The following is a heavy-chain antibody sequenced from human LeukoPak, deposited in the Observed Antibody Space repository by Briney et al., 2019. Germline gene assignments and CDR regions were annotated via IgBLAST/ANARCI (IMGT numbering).Heavy chain of an antibody. J-gene: IGHJ5*01. CDR2: ITSSGRST. CDR3: AKRVAGSEGWSDS. D-gene: IGHD6-19*01. CDR1: GFTFSNYG. Sequence: PGGSLRLSCTASGFTFSNYGMSWVRQAPGKGLEWVSAITSSGRSTDYTDSVKGRFTISRDNSKNTLYLQMNSLRAEDTAVYYCAKRVAGSEGWSDSWGQGTLVIVSS. V-gene: IGHV3-23*01.